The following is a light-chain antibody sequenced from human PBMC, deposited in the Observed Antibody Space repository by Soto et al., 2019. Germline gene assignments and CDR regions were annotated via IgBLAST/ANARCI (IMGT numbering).Light chain of an antibody. CDR1: QSVSSSY. V-gene: IGKV3-20*01. J-gene: IGKJ1*01. CDR2: GAS. Sequence: EIVLTQSPGTLSLSPGERATLSCRASQSVSSSYLAWYQQKPGQAPRLLIYGASSRATGIPDRFSGSGSGTDFTLTISRLEPEDFAVYYCQQYGSSHLTFGQGTRWIS. CDR3: QQYGSSHLT.